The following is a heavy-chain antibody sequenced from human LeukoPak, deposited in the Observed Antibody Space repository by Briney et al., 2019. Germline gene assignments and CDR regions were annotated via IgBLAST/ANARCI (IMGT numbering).Heavy chain of an antibody. CDR2: ISYDGSNK. D-gene: IGHD3-10*01. CDR1: GFTFSSYG. CDR3: AKARPEPYGSGYDY. J-gene: IGHJ4*02. Sequence: PGGSLRLSCAASGFTFSSYGMHWVRQAPGKGLEWVAVISYDGSNKYYADSVKGRFTISRDNSKSTLYLQMNSLRAEDTAVYYCAKARPEPYGSGYDYWGQGTLVTVSS. V-gene: IGHV3-30*18.